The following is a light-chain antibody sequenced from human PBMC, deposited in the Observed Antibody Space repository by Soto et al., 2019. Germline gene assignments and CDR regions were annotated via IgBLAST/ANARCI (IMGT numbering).Light chain of an antibody. J-gene: IGKJ4*01. CDR1: RTIGTN. V-gene: IGKV3-15*01. Sequence: IVMTQSPATVSVSPGESASLSCRASRTIGTNLGWYQQKPGQAPRLLISKTSTRATGVPARFSGSGSGTEFTLTITSLQSEDIAVYYCQQYADWPLTFGGGTKEDIK. CDR3: QQYADWPLT. CDR2: KTS.